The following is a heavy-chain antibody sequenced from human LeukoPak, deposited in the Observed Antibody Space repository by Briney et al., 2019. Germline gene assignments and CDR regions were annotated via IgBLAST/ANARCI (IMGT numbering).Heavy chain of an antibody. J-gene: IGHJ4*02. V-gene: IGHV4-59*01. CDR1: GGSIDSYY. CDR2: IYYTGST. Sequence: SETLSLTCTVSGGSIDSYYWSWIRQPPGKGLEWIGYIYYTGSTEYHPSLKSRVTISLDTSKNQFPLKLTSVTAADTAVYYCARVYQSAEYYFDYWGQGNPVSVSS. CDR3: ARVYQSAEYYFDY. D-gene: IGHD2-2*01.